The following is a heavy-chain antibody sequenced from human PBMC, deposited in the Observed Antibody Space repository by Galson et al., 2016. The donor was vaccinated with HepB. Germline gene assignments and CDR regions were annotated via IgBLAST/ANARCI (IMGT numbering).Heavy chain of an antibody. J-gene: IGHJ4*02. V-gene: IGHV3-30*04. CDR3: AREDSSGYYYFDY. CDR1: GFTFSTYA. D-gene: IGHD3-22*01. Sequence: SLRLSCAASGFTFSTYAMHWVRQAPGKGLEWVALISYDGSNKYYADPVKGRFTISRDNSKNTLYLQMNSLRAEDTAVYYWAREDSSGYYYFDYWGQGTLVTVSS. CDR2: ISYDGSNK.